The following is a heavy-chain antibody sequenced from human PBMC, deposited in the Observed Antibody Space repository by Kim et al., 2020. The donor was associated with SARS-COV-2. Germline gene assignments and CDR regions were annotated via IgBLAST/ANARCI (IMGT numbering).Heavy chain of an antibody. D-gene: IGHD4-17*01. Sequence: GGSLRLSCAASGFTFSSYGMHWVRQAPGKGLEWVAVIWYDGSNKYYADSVKGRFTISRDNSKNTLYLQMNSLRAEDTAVYYCARPRGDYGGNPLLRYWGQGTLVTVSS. CDR3: ARPRGDYGGNPLLRY. V-gene: IGHV3-33*01. CDR2: IWYDGSNK. CDR1: GFTFSSYG. J-gene: IGHJ4*02.